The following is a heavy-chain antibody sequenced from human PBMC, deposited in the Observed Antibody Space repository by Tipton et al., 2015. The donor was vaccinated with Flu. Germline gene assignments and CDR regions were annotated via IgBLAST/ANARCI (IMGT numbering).Heavy chain of an antibody. CDR1: GGSISSYY. Sequence: GLVKPSETLSLTCTVSGGSISSYYWSWVRQPAGKGLEWIGRIYTSGSTNYNPSLKTRVTISVDTSKNQFSLKLSSVTAADTAVYYCAGDDGDYGSESYHYYYGMDVWGQGTTVTVSS. D-gene: IGHD3-10*01. V-gene: IGHV4-4*07. J-gene: IGHJ6*02. CDR3: AGDDGDYGSESYHYYYGMDV. CDR2: IYTSGST.